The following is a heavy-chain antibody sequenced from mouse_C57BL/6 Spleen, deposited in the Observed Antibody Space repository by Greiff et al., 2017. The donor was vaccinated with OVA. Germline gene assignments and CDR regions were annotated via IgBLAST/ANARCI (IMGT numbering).Heavy chain of an antibody. CDR3: ARAYGSSNFDV. Sequence: QVQLKESGAELVKPGASVKISCKASGYAFSSYWMNWVKQRPGKGLEWIGQIYPGDGDTNYNGKFKGKATLTADKSSSTAYMQLSSLTSEDSAVYFCARAYGSSNFDVWGTGTTVTVSS. V-gene: IGHV1-80*01. J-gene: IGHJ1*03. D-gene: IGHD1-1*01. CDR1: GYAFSSYW. CDR2: IYPGDGDT.